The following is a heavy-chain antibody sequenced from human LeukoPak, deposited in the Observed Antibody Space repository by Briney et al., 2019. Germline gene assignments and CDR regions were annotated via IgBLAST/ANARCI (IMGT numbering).Heavy chain of an antibody. CDR3: AGGAGGGYVHYYGMDV. CDR2: ISGSGGST. V-gene: IGHV3-23*01. CDR1: GFTSSSYA. Sequence: GGSLRLSCAASGFTSSSYAMSWVRQAPGKGLEWVSAISGSGGSTYYADSVKGRFTISRDNSKNTLYLQMNSLRAEDTAVYYCAGGAGGGYVHYYGMDVWGQGTTVTVSS. D-gene: IGHD5-12*01. J-gene: IGHJ6*02.